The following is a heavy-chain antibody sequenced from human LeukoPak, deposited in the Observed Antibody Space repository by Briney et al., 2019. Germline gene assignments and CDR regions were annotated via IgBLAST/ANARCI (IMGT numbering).Heavy chain of an antibody. Sequence: SETLSLTCIVSGDSISNYYWSWIRQPPGKGLEWIGYIYHSGSANYNPSLKSRVTTSVDTSKNQFSLKLSSVTAADTAVYYCARHNNDDGFDNWGQGTMVTVSS. J-gene: IGHJ3*02. V-gene: IGHV4-59*01. CDR2: IYHSGSA. D-gene: IGHD1/OR15-1a*01. CDR1: GDSISNYY. CDR3: ARHNNDDGFDN.